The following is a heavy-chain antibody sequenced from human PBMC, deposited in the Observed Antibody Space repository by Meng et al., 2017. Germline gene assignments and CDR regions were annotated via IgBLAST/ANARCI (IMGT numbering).Heavy chain of an antibody. V-gene: IGHV4-61*01. D-gene: IGHD4-17*01. CDR2: IVYSGST. CDR1: GGSVGSGNYY. CDR3: ARDVGGDYETLFDY. Sequence: QGQVKESGPGLVRPSATLSLTCTVSGGSVGSGNYYWSWIRQPPGKGLEWIGYIVYSGSTTYNHSLKTRVTISVDTSKNQFSLKLTSVTAADTAVYFCARDVGGDYETLFDYWGQGTLVTVSS. J-gene: IGHJ4*02.